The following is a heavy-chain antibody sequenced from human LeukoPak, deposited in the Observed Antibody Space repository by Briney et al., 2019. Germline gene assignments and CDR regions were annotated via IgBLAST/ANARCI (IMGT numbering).Heavy chain of an antibody. CDR1: GFTFSNYA. Sequence: GGSLRLSCAASGFTFSNYAMSWVREAPGKGLEWVSAIGGSGANTYFADSVKGRFTISRDNSKNTLYLQMNSLRAEDTAVYYCAKVRFYYDSSGSYFDYWGQGTLVTVSS. V-gene: IGHV3-23*01. CDR3: AKVRFYYDSSGSYFDY. CDR2: IGGSGANT. J-gene: IGHJ4*02. D-gene: IGHD3-22*01.